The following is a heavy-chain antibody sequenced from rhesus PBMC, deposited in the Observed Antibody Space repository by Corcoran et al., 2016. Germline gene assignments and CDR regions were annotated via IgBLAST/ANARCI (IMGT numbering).Heavy chain of an antibody. D-gene: IGHD3-34*01. V-gene: IGHV4S11*01. CDR2: IYGSGSST. J-gene: IGHJ4*01. Sequence: QVQLQESGPGLGKPLETLSPTCAVSGGSISSNYWSWNRQAPGKGLEWIGYIYGSGSSTNYNPSLKSRVTLSVDTSKNQLSLKLSSVTAADTAVYYCARHPGTGNYFDYWGQGVLVTVSS. CDR1: GGSISSNY. CDR3: ARHPGTGNYFDY.